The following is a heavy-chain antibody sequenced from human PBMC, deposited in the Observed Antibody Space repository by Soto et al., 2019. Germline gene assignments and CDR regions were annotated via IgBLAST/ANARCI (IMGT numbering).Heavy chain of an antibody. CDR3: ARDDSSGPVPFPSYYYAMDV. CDR1: GFTFSSYA. Sequence: GGSLSLSCAASGFTFSSYAMHLVRQAPGKGLEWVANIKQDGSEKYYVDSVKGRFTISRDNAKNSLYLQMNSLRAEDTAVYYCARDDSSGPVPFPSYYYAMDVWGQGTTVTVSS. D-gene: IGHD3-22*01. V-gene: IGHV3-7*01. J-gene: IGHJ6*02. CDR2: IKQDGSEK.